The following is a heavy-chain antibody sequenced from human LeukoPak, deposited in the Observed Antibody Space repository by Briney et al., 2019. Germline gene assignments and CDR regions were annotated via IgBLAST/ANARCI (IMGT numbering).Heavy chain of an antibody. CDR3: ARTTVTSLYQYYYMGV. Sequence: PGGSLRLSCAGSGFTFSNYAMSWVRQAPGKGLEWVSSITSTSSYIYYADSVKGRFTISRDNAQNSLYLQLNSLRAEDTAVYYCARTTVTSLYQYYYMGVWGKGTTVTVSS. CDR1: GFTFSNYA. CDR2: ITSTSSYI. J-gene: IGHJ6*03. V-gene: IGHV3-21*01. D-gene: IGHD4-17*01.